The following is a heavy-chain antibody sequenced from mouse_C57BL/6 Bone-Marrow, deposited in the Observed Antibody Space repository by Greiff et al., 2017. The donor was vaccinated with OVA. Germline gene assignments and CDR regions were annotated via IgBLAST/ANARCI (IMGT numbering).Heavy chain of an antibody. CDR2: IDPSDSET. D-gene: IGHD1-1*01. CDR3: ARSGGSSYDYAMDY. Sequence: QVQLQQPGAELVRPGSLVKLSCKASGYTFTSYWMHWVKQRPIQGLEWIGNIDPSDSETHYNQKFKDKATLTVDKSSSTAYMQLSSLTSEDSAVYYCARSGGSSYDYAMDYWGQGTSVTVSS. V-gene: IGHV1-52*01. CDR1: GYTFTSYW. J-gene: IGHJ4*01.